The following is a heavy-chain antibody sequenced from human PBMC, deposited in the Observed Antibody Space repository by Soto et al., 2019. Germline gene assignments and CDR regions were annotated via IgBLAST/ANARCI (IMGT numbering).Heavy chain of an antibody. V-gene: IGHV1-46*01. CDR2: INPSGGST. CDR3: ARGYVPSSGWPPNWFDP. Sequence: ASVKVSCKASGYTFTSYYMHWARQAPGQGLEWMGIINPSGGSTSYAQKFQGRVTMTRDTSTSTVYMELSSLRSEDTAVYYCARGYVPSSGWPPNWFDPWGQGTLVTVSS. D-gene: IGHD6-19*01. CDR1: GYTFTSYY. J-gene: IGHJ5*02.